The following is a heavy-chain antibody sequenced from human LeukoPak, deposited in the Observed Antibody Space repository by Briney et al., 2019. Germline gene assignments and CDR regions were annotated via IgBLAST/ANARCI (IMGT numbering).Heavy chain of an antibody. CDR2: INHSGST. CDR3: SRGYSSSWKY. D-gene: IGHD6-13*01. Sequence: SQTLSLTCAVYGGSFSGYYWSWIRQPPGKGLEWIGEINHSGSTNYNPSLKSRVTISVDTSKNQFSLKLSSVTAADTAVYYCSRGYSSSWKYWGQGTLVTVS. J-gene: IGHJ4*02. CDR1: GGSFSGYY. V-gene: IGHV4-34*01.